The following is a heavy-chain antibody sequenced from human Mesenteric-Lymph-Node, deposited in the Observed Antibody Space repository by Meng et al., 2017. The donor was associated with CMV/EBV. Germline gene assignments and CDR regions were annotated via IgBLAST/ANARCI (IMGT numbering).Heavy chain of an antibody. CDR3: TRPDYNVLTDLGYDAFNI. Sequence: GESLKISCETSGFTFANYALSWVRQAPGKGLEWIGFIRSKLYAERIQYDASVKDRFIISRDDSKGIAYLQMNSLKDEDKAVYYCTRPDYNVLTDLGYDAFNIWGHGTMVTVSS. CDR1: GFTFANYA. V-gene: IGHV3-49*04. D-gene: IGHD3-9*01. CDR2: IRSKLYAERI. J-gene: IGHJ3*02.